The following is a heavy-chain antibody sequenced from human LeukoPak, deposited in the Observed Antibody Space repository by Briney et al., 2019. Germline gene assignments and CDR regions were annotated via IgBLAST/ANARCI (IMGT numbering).Heavy chain of an antibody. CDR2: IIPIFGTA. D-gene: IGHD5-18*01. CDR3: ARGPIGGYSPNYYYYGMDV. Sequence: SVKVSCKASGGTFSSYAISWVRQAPGQGLEWMGVIIPIFGTANYAQKFQGRVTITADESTSTAYMELSSLRSEDTAVYYCARGPIGGYSPNYYYYGMDVWGQGTTVTVSS. CDR1: GGTFSSYA. J-gene: IGHJ6*02. V-gene: IGHV1-69*13.